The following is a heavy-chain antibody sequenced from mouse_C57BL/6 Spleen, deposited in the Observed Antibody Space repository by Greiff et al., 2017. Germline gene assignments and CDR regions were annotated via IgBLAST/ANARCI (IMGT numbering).Heavy chain of an antibody. Sequence: EVQGVESGGGLVQSGRSLRLSCATSGFTFSDFYMEWVRQAPGKGLEWIAASRNKANDYTTEYSASVKGRFIVSRDTSQSILYLQMNALRAEDTAIYYCARDAYDYGDYAMDYWGQGTSVTVSS. J-gene: IGHJ4*01. CDR1: GFTFSDFY. V-gene: IGHV7-1*01. D-gene: IGHD2-4*01. CDR3: ARDAYDYGDYAMDY. CDR2: SRNKANDYTT.